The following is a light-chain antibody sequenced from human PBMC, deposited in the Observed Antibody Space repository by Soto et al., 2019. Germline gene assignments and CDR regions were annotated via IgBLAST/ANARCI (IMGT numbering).Light chain of an antibody. J-gene: IGKJ5*01. V-gene: IGKV3-11*01. Sequence: EIVMTHSPATLSVSPWEIATLSCRASQSVSSNLAWYQQKPGQAPRLLIYDASNRATGIPARFSGSGSGTDFTLTIRSLEPEDFAIYYCQQRANWPLTTFGHGTRLEIK. CDR3: QQRANWPLTT. CDR2: DAS. CDR1: QSVSSN.